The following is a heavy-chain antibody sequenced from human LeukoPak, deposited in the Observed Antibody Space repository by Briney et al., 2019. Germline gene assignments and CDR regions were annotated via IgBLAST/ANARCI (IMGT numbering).Heavy chain of an antibody. V-gene: IGHV1-2*02. D-gene: IGHD3-10*01. Sequence: ASVKVSCKASGYTFTSYDINWVRQATGQGLEWMGWMNPNSGGTSYAQKFKGRVTMTRDTSINTVYMELSRLGSDDTAVYYCARDYELGTPGSAYEFFDYWGQGTLVTVSS. CDR1: GYTFTSYD. J-gene: IGHJ4*02. CDR2: MNPNSGGT. CDR3: ARDYELGTPGSAYEFFDY.